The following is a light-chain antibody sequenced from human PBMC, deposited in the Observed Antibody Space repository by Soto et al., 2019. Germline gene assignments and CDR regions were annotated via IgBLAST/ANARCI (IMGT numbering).Light chain of an antibody. CDR3: QQYGSSRGT. J-gene: IGKJ1*01. CDR1: QSVSSSY. Sequence: EIVLTQSPGALSLSPGERATLSCRASQSVSSSYLAWYQQKPGQAPRLLIYGASSRATGIPDRFSGSGSGTDFTLTISRLEPEDFVVYYCQQYGSSRGTFGQGTKVDTK. V-gene: IGKV3-20*01. CDR2: GAS.